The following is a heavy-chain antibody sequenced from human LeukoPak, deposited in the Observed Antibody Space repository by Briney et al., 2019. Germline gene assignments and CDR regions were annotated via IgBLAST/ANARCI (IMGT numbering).Heavy chain of an antibody. J-gene: IGHJ6*02. Sequence: ASVKVSCKVSGDTLTELSMHWVRQAPGQGLEWMGVINVSGGGTTYAQRFQGRVTMTRDTSTSTVYMELSSLRSDDTAVYYCARDVYGLDVWGQGTTVTVSS. V-gene: IGHV1-46*01. CDR3: ARDVYGLDV. CDR1: GDTLTELS. CDR2: INVSGGGT.